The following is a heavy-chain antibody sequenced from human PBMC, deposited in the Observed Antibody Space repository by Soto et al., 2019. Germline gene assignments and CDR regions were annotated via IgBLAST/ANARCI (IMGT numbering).Heavy chain of an antibody. D-gene: IGHD5-18*01. CDR3: VKQDGYSYAFDI. J-gene: IGHJ3*02. CDR1: GFTFSSYA. Sequence: EVQLVESGGGLVQPGGSLRLSCSASGFTFSSYAMHWVRQAPGKGLEYVSAISSNGGSTYYADSVKGRFTISRDNSKNTLYLQMSSLIAEDTAVYYCVKQDGYSYAFDIWGQGTMVTVSS. CDR2: ISSNGGST. V-gene: IGHV3-64D*06.